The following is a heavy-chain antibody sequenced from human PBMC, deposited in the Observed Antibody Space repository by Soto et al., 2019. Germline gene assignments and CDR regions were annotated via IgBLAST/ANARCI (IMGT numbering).Heavy chain of an antibody. CDR3: AKVLSGWYLKALVDV. J-gene: IGHJ6*02. D-gene: IGHD6-19*01. CDR1: GFTFSSYG. Sequence: QVQLVESGGGVVQPGRSLRLSCAASGFTFSSYGMHWVRQAPGKGLEWVAVISYDGSNKYYADSVKGRFTISRDNSKNTLYLQMNRLRAEDTAVYYCAKVLSGWYLKALVDVWGQGTTVTVSS. CDR2: ISYDGSNK. V-gene: IGHV3-30*18.